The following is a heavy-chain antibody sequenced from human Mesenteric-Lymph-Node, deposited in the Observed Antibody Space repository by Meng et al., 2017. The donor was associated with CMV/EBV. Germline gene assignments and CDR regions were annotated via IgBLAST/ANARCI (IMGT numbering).Heavy chain of an antibody. CDR3: ARVRIAARVGWFDP. V-gene: IGHV3-13*03. CDR2: IGTAGDT. Sequence: GESLKISCAACGFTFSSYDMHWVRQATGKGLEWVSAIGTAGDTYYPGSVKGQFTISRENAKNSLYLQMNSLRAGDTAVYYCARVRIAARVGWFDPWGQGTLVTVSS. D-gene: IGHD6-6*01. J-gene: IGHJ5*02. CDR1: GFTFSSYD.